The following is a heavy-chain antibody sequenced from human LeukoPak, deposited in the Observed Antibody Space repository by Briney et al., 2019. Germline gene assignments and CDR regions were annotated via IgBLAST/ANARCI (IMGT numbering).Heavy chain of an antibody. CDR3: ARGAPRWWFDP. V-gene: IGHV4-61*02. CDR2: IYTFGNT. Sequence: SQTLSPTCTVSGGSISSDSYYWTWIRQPAGKGLEWIGLIYTFGNTNYNPSLKSRVTISVDTSKNQFSLKLSSVTAADTAIYYCARGAPRWWFDPWGQGILVTVSS. J-gene: IGHJ5*02. CDR1: GGSISSDSYY. D-gene: IGHD4-23*01.